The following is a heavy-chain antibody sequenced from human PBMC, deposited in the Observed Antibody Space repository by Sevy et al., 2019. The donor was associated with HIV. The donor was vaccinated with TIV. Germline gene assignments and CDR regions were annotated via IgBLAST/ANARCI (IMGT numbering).Heavy chain of an antibody. J-gene: IGHJ4*02. CDR1: GFPFSSYE. D-gene: IGHD4-17*01. V-gene: IGHV3-48*03. Sequence: GGSLRLSCAASGFPFSSYEMNWVRQAPGRGLEWISYISNTGNTISYSDSVRGRFTVSRDNAKNSLFLHMNSLIAEDTATYYCARDLPPSATTVAHFDYWGRGTLVTVSS. CDR3: ARDLPPSATTVAHFDY. CDR2: ISNTGNTI.